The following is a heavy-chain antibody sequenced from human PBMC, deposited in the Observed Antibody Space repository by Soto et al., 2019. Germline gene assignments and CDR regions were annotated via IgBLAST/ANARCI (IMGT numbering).Heavy chain of an antibody. J-gene: IGHJ5*02. Sequence: QVQLQESGPGLVKPSGTLSLTCAVSGGSISSSNWWSWVRQPPGKGLEWIGEIYHSGSTNYNPSRKIRVTISVDKSKNQFSLKLSSVTAADTAVYYCARERTPLQYSYGLNWFDPWGQGTLVTVSS. CDR3: ARERTPLQYSYGLNWFDP. D-gene: IGHD5-18*01. CDR1: GGSISSSNW. CDR2: IYHSGST. V-gene: IGHV4-4*02.